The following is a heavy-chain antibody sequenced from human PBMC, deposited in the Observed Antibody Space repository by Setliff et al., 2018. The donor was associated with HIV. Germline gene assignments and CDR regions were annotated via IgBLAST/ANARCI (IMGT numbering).Heavy chain of an antibody. CDR3: ARRTEVGATVDY. J-gene: IGHJ4*02. V-gene: IGHV4-61*09. D-gene: IGHD1-26*01. CDR2: IYTNGYT. CDR1: GGSISSGSYY. Sequence: SETLSLTCSVSGGSISSGSYYWTWIRQPAGKGPEWIGHIYTNGYTNYNPSLKSRVTISVHTSKNQFSLKLSSVTAADTAVYYCARRTEVGATVDYWGQGTLVTVS.